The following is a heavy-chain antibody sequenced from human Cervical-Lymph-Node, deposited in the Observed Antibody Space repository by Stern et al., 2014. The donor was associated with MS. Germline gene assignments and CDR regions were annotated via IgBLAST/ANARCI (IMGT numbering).Heavy chain of an antibody. Sequence: QVQLVQSGGGVVQPGRSLRLSCAASGFAFNTYALHWVRQAPGKGLEWMADILHDGTNTSCSDSVKGRFTISITNPMTTLYLQLSSLTSDDTAVYYCARRGSRITVVQGVITDNDGFDIWGPGTVVTVSS. D-gene: IGHD3-10*01. V-gene: IGHV3-30-3*01. CDR3: ARRGSRITVVQGVITDNDGFDI. CDR2: ILHDGTNT. CDR1: GFAFNTYA. J-gene: IGHJ3*02.